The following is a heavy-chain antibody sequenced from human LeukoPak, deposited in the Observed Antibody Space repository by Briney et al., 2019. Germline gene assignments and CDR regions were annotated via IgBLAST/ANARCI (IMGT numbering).Heavy chain of an antibody. V-gene: IGHV1-69*04. Sequence: ASVKVSCKASGGTFSSYAIIWVRQAPGQGLEWMGRIIPILGIANYAQKFQGRVTITADKSTSTAYMELSSLRSEDTAVYYCATNSGVVPAAMSVDYWGQGTLVTVSS. D-gene: IGHD2-2*01. CDR2: IIPILGIA. CDR3: ATNSGVVPAAMSVDY. J-gene: IGHJ4*02. CDR1: GGTFSSYA.